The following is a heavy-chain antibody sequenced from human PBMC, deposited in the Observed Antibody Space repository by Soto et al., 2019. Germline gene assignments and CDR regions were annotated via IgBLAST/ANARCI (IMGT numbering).Heavy chain of an antibody. V-gene: IGHV5-10-1*01. Sequence: GESLKISCEASGYTFTNFWISWVRQLPGKGREGMGRIDPSDSFTNYSPSFQGHVTISTDEAFSTAYLQWSSLKVSDSAMYYCARNHVRRGIIDSWGQRALVTVSS. J-gene: IGHJ4*02. CDR1: GYTFTNFW. CDR2: IDPSDSFT. CDR3: ARNHVRRGIIDS. D-gene: IGHD3-10*02.